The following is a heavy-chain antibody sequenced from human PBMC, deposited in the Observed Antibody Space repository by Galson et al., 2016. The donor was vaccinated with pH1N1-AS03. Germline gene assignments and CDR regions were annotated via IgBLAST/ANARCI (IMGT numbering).Heavy chain of an antibody. Sequence: CAISGDSVSSDSAAWNWIRQSPSRGLEWLGRTYYRSRWYNDYAPSLSSRVSFTADTSKNQFSLHLTSVTPEDSATYFCVRDFYGDVFGYWGQGMLVTVSS. D-gene: IGHD4-17*01. CDR3: VRDFYGDVFGY. J-gene: IGHJ4*02. CDR2: TYYRSRWYN. CDR1: GDSVSSDSAA. V-gene: IGHV6-1*01.